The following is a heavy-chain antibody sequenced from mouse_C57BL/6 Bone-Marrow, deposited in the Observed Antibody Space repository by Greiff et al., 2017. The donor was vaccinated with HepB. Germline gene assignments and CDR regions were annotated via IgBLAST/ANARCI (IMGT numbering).Heavy chain of an antibody. CDR3: ARVGGLRAY. CDR1: GFTFSSYG. Sequence: EVNVVESGGDLVKPGGSLKLSCAASGFTFSSYGMSWVRQTPDKRLEWVATISSGGSYTYYPDSVKGRFTISRDNAKNTLYLQMSSLKSEDTAMYYCARVGGLRAYWGQGTLVTVSA. V-gene: IGHV5-6*01. CDR2: ISSGGSYT. J-gene: IGHJ3*01. D-gene: IGHD2-4*01.